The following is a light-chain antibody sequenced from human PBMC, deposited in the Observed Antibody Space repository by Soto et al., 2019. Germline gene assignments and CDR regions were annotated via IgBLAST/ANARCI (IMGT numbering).Light chain of an antibody. J-gene: IGLJ2*01. CDR1: SSDVGAYNF. Sequence: QSALTQPASVSGSPGQSITISCTGTSSDVGAYNFVSWYQQFPGKAPKLMIYEVSNRPSGVSDRFSGSKSGNTASLIISGLRPEDEADYYCQTWGTGFQVFGGGTKVTVL. CDR3: QTWGTGFQV. V-gene: IGLV2-14*01. CDR2: EVS.